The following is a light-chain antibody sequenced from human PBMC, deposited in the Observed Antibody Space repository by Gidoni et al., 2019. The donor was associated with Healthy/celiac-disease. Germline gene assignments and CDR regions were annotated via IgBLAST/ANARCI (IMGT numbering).Light chain of an antibody. CDR2: DTF. Sequence: DIQMTQSPSSLSASVGDRVTITCRASQSINSYLNWYQQKPGKAPKLLIYDTFSLQSGVPSRFSGSGSGTEFTLTISSLQPEDCATYYCQQSYSTPLTFGGGTKVEIK. CDR3: QQSYSTPLT. J-gene: IGKJ4*01. V-gene: IGKV1-39*01. CDR1: QSINSY.